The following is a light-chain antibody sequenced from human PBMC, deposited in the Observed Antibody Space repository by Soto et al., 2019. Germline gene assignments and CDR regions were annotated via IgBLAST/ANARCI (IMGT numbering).Light chain of an antibody. Sequence: DVVMTQSPLSLPVTLGQPASISCRSSESLAYSDGNTYLNWYQQRPGQSPRRLIYRVSNRDSGVPDRFSGSWSGTDFTLKISRVEAEDVGVYYCMQGTHWPPITFGQGTRLEIK. V-gene: IGKV2-30*01. J-gene: IGKJ5*01. CDR2: RVS. CDR3: MQGTHWPPIT. CDR1: ESLAYSDGNTY.